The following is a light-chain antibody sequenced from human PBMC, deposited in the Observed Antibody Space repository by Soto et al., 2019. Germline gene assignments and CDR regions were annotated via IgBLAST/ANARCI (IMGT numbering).Light chain of an antibody. CDR1: SSDVGGYNY. CDR2: EVT. V-gene: IGLV2-14*01. CDR3: SSYTSSSSLV. Sequence: QSALTQPASVSASPGQSITISCTGTSSDVGGYNYVSWYQQYPGKVPKLIIFEVTHRPSGVSSRFSGSKSGDTASLTISGLQPEDEADYYCSSYTSSSSLVFGTGTKLTGL. J-gene: IGLJ1*01.